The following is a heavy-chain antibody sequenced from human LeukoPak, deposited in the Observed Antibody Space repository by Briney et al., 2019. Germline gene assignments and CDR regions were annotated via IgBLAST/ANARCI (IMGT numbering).Heavy chain of an antibody. J-gene: IGHJ2*01. CDR3: ARDQMGWYFDL. V-gene: IGHV3-48*03. CDR2: ISSSGSTI. D-gene: IGHD5-24*01. Sequence: PGGSLRLSCAASGFTFSSYEMNWVRQAPGKGLEWVSYISSSGSTIYYADSVKGRFTISRDNAKNSLYLQMNSLRAEDTAVYYCARDQMGWYFDLWGRGTLVTVSS. CDR1: GFTFSSYE.